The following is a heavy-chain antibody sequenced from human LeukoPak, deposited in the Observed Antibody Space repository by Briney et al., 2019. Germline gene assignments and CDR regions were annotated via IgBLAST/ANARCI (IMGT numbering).Heavy chain of an antibody. Sequence: SETLSLTCAVYGGSFSGYYWSWIRQPPGKGLEWIGEINHSGSTNYNPSLKSRVTISVDTSKNQFSLKLSSVTAADTAVYYCARGSWACDSSGYSETLDYWGQGTLVTVSS. J-gene: IGHJ4*02. D-gene: IGHD3-22*01. CDR1: GGSFSGYY. CDR3: ARGSWACDSSGYSETLDY. V-gene: IGHV4-34*01. CDR2: INHSGST.